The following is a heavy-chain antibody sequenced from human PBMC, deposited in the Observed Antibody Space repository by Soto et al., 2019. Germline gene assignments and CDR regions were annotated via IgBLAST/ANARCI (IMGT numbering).Heavy chain of an antibody. CDR1: GYTFTSYN. J-gene: IGHJ4*02. CDR2: NYASGGST. CDR3: FRGGFPDYGKEGRY. V-gene: IGHV1-46*01. D-gene: IGHD4-17*01. Sequence: QVQLMQSGAEVKKPGASVKVSCKASGYTFTSYNVHWVRQAPGQGLEWMGINYASGGSTTYAQNFQGRLTVTRDTSTSTVYMELSSLRSDDTAVYYCFRGGFPDYGKEGRYWGQGTLVTVSS.